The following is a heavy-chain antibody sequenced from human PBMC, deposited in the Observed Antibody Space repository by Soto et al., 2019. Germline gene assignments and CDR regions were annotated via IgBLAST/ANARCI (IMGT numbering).Heavy chain of an antibody. CDR2: IKQDGSEK. V-gene: IGHV3-7*01. D-gene: IGHD3-3*01. Sequence: GGSLRLSCAASGFTFSSYWMSWVRQAPGKGLEWVANIKQDGSEKYYVDSVKGRFTISRDNAKNSLYLQMNSLRAEDTAVYYCARDGPRITIFGVVIIGHDRYYYMDVWGKGTTVTVSS. CDR3: ARDGPRITIFGVVIIGHDRYYYMDV. J-gene: IGHJ6*03. CDR1: GFTFSSYW.